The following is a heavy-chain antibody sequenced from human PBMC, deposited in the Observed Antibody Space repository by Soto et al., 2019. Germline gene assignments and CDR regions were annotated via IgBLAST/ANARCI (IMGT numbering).Heavy chain of an antibody. CDR2: ISSSSTSTI. D-gene: IGHD6-19*01. J-gene: IGHJ6*03. Sequence: GGSLRLSCAASGFTFSTYSMNWVRQAPGKGLEWVSYISSSSTSTIYYADSVKGRFTISRDNAMNSLYLQMNSLRAQDTAVYYCATRRPGSSGWTPGWYMDVWGKGTTVTVSS. CDR1: GFTFSTYS. V-gene: IGHV3-48*01. CDR3: ATRRPGSSGWTPGWYMDV.